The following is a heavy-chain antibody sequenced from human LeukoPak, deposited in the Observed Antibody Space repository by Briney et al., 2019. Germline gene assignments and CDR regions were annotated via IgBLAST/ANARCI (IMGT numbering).Heavy chain of an antibody. CDR2: ISWNSGII. CDR3: AKDRFFYDSGSKAN. V-gene: IGHV3-9*01. CDR1: GFPFDDYG. D-gene: IGHD3-22*01. J-gene: IGHJ4*02. Sequence: GRSLRLSCVASGFPFDDYGMFWVRQSPGKGLEWVSSISWNSGIIDYADSVKVRFTISRDNAKNSLYLQMNSLRVEDTAFYYCAKDRFFYDSGSKANWGQGTLVTVSS.